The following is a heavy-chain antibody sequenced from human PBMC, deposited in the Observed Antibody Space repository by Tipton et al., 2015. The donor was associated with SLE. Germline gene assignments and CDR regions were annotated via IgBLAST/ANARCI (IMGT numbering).Heavy chain of an antibody. V-gene: IGHV3-23*01. Sequence: SLRLSCAASGFNFSNYAMTWVRQAPGKGLEWVSSLSGSGRTTYYADSVKGRFTISRDNSKNTLFLQMSSLRAEDTATYYCSKDPQKRRMGYFDYWGQGTVVTVSS. CDR1: GFNFSNYA. CDR3: SKDPQKRRMGYFDY. D-gene: IGHD6-25*01. J-gene: IGHJ4*02. CDR2: LSGSGRTT.